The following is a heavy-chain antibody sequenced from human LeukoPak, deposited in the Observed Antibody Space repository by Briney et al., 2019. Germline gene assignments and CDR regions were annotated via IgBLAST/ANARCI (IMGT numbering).Heavy chain of an antibody. CDR1: GGSISSYC. CDR2: TSTSGST. CDR3: ARDPDKPAGGRRDFDY. D-gene: IGHD6-13*01. V-gene: IGHV4-4*07. Sequence: SETLSLTCTVSGGSISSYCWSWIRQPAGKGLEWIWRTSTSGSTYYNPSLKSRVTMSLNTSKKLFSLKLSSATAADTAVYYCARDPDKPAGGRRDFDYWGQGTLVTVSS. J-gene: IGHJ4*02.